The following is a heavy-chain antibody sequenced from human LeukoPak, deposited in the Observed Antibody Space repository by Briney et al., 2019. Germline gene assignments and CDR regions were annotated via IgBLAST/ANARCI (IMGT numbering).Heavy chain of an antibody. D-gene: IGHD6-13*01. J-gene: IGHJ5*02. CDR3: ARRSVPWYSSRGGWFDP. V-gene: IGHV4-34*01. Sequence: PSETLSLTCAVYGGSFSGYYWSWIRQPPGKGLEWIGEINHSGGTNYNPSLKSRVTISVDTSKNQFSLKLSSVTAADTAVYYCARRSVPWYSSRGGWFDPWGQGTLVTVSS. CDR2: INHSGGT. CDR1: GGSFSGYY.